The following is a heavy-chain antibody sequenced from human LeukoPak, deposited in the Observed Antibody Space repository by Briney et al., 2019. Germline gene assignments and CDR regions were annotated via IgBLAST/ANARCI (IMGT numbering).Heavy chain of an antibody. CDR1: GYTFTGYY. Sequence: ASVKVSCKASGYTFTGYYMHWVRQAPGQGLEWMGWINPNSGVTKHAQKFQGRVTMTRDTSISTAYMELSRLRSDDTAVYYCARANYCSSTSCFRDAFDIWGQGTMVTVSS. V-gene: IGHV1-2*02. CDR2: INPNSGVT. CDR3: ARANYCSSTSCFRDAFDI. J-gene: IGHJ3*02. D-gene: IGHD2-2*01.